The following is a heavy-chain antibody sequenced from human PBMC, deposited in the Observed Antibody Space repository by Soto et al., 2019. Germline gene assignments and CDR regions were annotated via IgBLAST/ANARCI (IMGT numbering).Heavy chain of an antibody. V-gene: IGHV3-23*01. D-gene: IGHD2-2*01. CDR1: GFTFSSYA. CDR3: AXTKWRGKVVVPAATHFDY. J-gene: IGHJ4*02. Sequence: PGGSLRLSCAASGFTFSSYAMSWVRQAPGKGLEWVSAISGSGGSTYYADSVKGRFTISRDNSKNTLYLQMNSLRAEDTAVYYCAXTKWRGKVVVPAATHFDYWGQGTLVTVS. CDR2: ISGSGGST.